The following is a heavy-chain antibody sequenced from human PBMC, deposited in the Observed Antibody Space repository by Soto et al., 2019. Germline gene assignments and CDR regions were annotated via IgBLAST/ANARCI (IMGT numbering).Heavy chain of an antibody. J-gene: IGHJ6*02. CDR1: GFTFSSYG. CDR2: IWYDGSNK. CDR3: AREGIAVAHYYGMDV. Sequence: GGSLRLSCAASGFTFSSYGMHWVRQAPGKGLEWVAVIWYDGSNKYYADSVKGRFTISRDNSKNTLYLQMNSLRAEDTAVYYCAREGIAVAHYYGMDVWGQGTTVTVSS. D-gene: IGHD6-19*01. V-gene: IGHV3-33*01.